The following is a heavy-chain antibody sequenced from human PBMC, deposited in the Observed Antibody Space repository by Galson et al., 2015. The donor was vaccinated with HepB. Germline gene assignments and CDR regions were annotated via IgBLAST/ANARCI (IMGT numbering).Heavy chain of an antibody. V-gene: IGHV3-64*01. CDR2: ISQIGDYT. Sequence: SLRLSCAASGFSFSTYVMHWVRQAPGKGLEYVSSISQIGDYTYYGNSVRGRFTISRVNSENTLYLHMGSLTAEDTAVYYCTRWDCGSDRNRCYEGVWGKGTTVTVSS. CDR1: GFSFSTYV. CDR3: TRWDCGSDRNRCYEGV. D-gene: IGHD2-21*02. J-gene: IGHJ6*04.